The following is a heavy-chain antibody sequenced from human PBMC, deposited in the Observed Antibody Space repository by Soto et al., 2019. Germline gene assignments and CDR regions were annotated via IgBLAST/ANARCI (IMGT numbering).Heavy chain of an antibody. J-gene: IGHJ4*02. CDR2: ISYDGSKK. Sequence: VQLVDSGGGVVQPGRSLRLSCAASGFTFRNYAMHWVRQAPGKGLEWVAVISYDGSKKYYADSVKGRFTISRDNSKNTLYLEMNSLRAEDTAVYYCATSDFDYWGQGTLATVSS. V-gene: IGHV3-30-3*01. CDR3: ATSDFDY. CDR1: GFTFRNYA.